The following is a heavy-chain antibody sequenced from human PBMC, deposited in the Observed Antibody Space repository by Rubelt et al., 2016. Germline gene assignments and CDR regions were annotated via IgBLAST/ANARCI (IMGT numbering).Heavy chain of an antibody. D-gene: IGHD3-16*01. CDR1: GFNFAEFA. V-gene: IGHV3-49*05. J-gene: IGHJ4*02. CDR3: SSGGGEVKY. CDR2: IKSETYGGTA. Sequence: EVQLVESGGGLVKPGRSLRISCTSSGFNFAEFAMNWFRQAPGKGLEWVGLIKSETYGGTAVYGPSVKDRFSISRDDSRSIVYLQMNSLKAEDTAVYYCSSGGGEVKYWGQGALVTVSS.